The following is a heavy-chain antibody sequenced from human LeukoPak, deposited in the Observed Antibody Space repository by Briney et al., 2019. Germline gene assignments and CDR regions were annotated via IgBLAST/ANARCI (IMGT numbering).Heavy chain of an antibody. V-gene: IGHV1-46*01. CDR3: ASGVYSSGSSQDPFDY. J-gene: IGHJ4*02. D-gene: IGHD3-10*01. CDR1: GYTFTSYY. Sequence: ASVKVSCKASGYTFTSYYMHWVRQAPGQGLEWMGIINPSGGSTSYAQKFQGRVTMTRDMSTSTVYMELSSLRSEDTAVYYCASGVYSSGSSQDPFDYWGQGTLVTVSS. CDR2: INPSGGST.